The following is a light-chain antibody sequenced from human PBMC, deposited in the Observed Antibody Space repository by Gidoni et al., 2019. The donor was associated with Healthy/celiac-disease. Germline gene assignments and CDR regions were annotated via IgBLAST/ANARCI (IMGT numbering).Light chain of an antibody. V-gene: IGKV3-11*01. Sequence: EIVLSQPPATLSLSPGERPTLYCRASQSVSSYLAWYQQKPGQDPRLLIYDASNRAAGVPARFSGSGSGTDFTLTISSLEPEDFAVYYCQQRSNWPRLTFGGGTKVEIK. CDR2: DAS. CDR1: QSVSSY. CDR3: QQRSNWPRLT. J-gene: IGKJ4*01.